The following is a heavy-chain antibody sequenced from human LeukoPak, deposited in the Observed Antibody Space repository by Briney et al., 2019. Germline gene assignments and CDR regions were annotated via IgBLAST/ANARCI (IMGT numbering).Heavy chain of an antibody. CDR2: FRGDGGST. V-gene: IGHV3-23*01. CDR3: ARDGKAVAVAFDI. CDR1: GFTFSTFG. J-gene: IGHJ3*02. D-gene: IGHD6-19*01. Sequence: GGSLGLSCEVSGFTFSTFGMNWLRQAPGKGLEWVSSFRGDGGSTYYAESVKGRFTISRDNSKNTVYLQMNNLRVEDTAIYYCARDGKAVAVAFDIWGQGTMVTVSS.